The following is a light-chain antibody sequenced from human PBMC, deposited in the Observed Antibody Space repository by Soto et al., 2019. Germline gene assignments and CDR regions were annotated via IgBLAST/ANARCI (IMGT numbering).Light chain of an antibody. Sequence: DVHMAQSPCTLSAXLXDXXNITCRASQNIGSWFAWYQQKPGKAPNPLIYTASTLDSGVHSRFSGSGSGTEFTLGISSLQPDDFATYYCQHRGTFGQGTKVDI. CDR2: TAS. J-gene: IGKJ1*01. V-gene: IGKV1-5*03. CDR3: QHRGT. CDR1: QNIGSW.